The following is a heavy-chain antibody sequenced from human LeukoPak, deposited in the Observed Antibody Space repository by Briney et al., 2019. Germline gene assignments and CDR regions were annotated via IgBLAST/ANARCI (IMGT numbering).Heavy chain of an antibody. Sequence: PGGSLRLSCAASGFTFSSYSMNWVRQAPGKGLEWVSSISSSSSYIYYADSVKGRFTISRDNAKNSLYLQMNSLRAEDTAVYYCARALYCGGDCYSGFFDYWGQGTLVTVSS. D-gene: IGHD2-21*02. J-gene: IGHJ4*02. CDR3: ARALYCGGDCYSGFFDY. CDR1: GFTFSSYS. V-gene: IGHV3-21*04. CDR2: ISSSSSYI.